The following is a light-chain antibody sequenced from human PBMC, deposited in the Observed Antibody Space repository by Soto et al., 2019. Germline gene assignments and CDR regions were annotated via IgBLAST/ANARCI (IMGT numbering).Light chain of an antibody. CDR1: QSVSSN. Sequence: EIVMTQSPATLSVSPGERATLSCRASQSVSSNLAWYQQKPGQAPRLLIYGASTSATGIPARFSGSGSGTEFTLTISSLQSEDVAVYYCQQYNNWPGTFGQGTRVDIK. J-gene: IGKJ1*01. CDR3: QQYNNWPGT. CDR2: GAS. V-gene: IGKV3-15*01.